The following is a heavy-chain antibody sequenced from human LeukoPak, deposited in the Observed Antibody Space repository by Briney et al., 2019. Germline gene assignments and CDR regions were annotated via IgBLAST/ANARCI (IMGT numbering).Heavy chain of an antibody. CDR1: GYSFTSYW. CDR2: IYPGDSDT. J-gene: IGHJ3*02. CDR3: ARSKIFGVVIMFDAFDI. D-gene: IGHD3-3*01. V-gene: IGHV5-51*01. Sequence: GESLKISCKGSGYSFTSYWIGWVRQMPGKGLEWMGIIYPGDSDTRYSPSFQGQVTISADKSTSTAYLQWSSLKASDTAMYYCARSKIFGVVIMFDAFDIWGQGTMVTVSS.